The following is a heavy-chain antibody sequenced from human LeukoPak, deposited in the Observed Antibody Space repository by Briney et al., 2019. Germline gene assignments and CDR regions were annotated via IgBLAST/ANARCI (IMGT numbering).Heavy chain of an antibody. CDR3: ARSILYYDFWSGYFPAPDAFDI. V-gene: IGHV5-51*01. Sequence: GESLKISCKGSGYSFTSYWIGWVRQMPGKGLEWMGIIYPGDSDTRYSPSFQGQVTISADKSISTAYLQWSSLKASDTAMYYCARSILYYDFWSGYFPAPDAFDIWGQGTMVTVSS. D-gene: IGHD3-3*01. CDR1: GYSFTSYW. CDR2: IYPGDSDT. J-gene: IGHJ3*02.